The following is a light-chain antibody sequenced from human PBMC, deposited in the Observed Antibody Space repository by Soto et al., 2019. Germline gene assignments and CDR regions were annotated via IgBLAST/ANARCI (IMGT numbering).Light chain of an antibody. V-gene: IGKV3-15*01. CDR3: QQYNNWLPA. J-gene: IGKJ1*01. CDR1: QSVSSN. Sequence: EIVMTQSPATLSVSPGERATLCCRASQSVSSNLAWYQQKPGQAPRLLIYGASTRATGIPARFSGSGSGTEFTLTISSLQSEDFAVYYCQQYNNWLPAFGQGTKVDI. CDR2: GAS.